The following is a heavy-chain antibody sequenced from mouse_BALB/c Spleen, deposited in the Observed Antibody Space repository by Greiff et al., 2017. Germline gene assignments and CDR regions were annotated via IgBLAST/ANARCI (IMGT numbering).Heavy chain of an antibody. CDR1: GYTFTNYW. CDR3: ARGRTTYDYDDYAMDY. V-gene: IGHV1-63*02. CDR2: IYPGVGYT. Sequence: VQLQQSGAELVRPGTSVKMSCKAAGYTFTNYWIGWVKQRPGHGLEWIGDIYPGVGYTYYNEKFKGKATLTADPTSSTAYMQLSSLTSADSAIYYCARGRTTYDYDDYAMDYWGQGTSVTVSS. J-gene: IGHJ4*01. D-gene: IGHD2-4*01.